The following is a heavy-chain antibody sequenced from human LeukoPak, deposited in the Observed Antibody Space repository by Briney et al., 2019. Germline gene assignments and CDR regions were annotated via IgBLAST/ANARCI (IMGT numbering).Heavy chain of an antibody. D-gene: IGHD1-26*01. Sequence: GGSLRLSCAASGFTFSSYGMNWVRQAPGKGLEWVSYISSGSSTIYYADSVKGRFTISRDNAKNSLYVQMNGLRAEDTAVYYCARTLYSGSSFDYWGQGTLVTVSS. CDR1: GFTFSSYG. V-gene: IGHV3-48*01. CDR3: ARTLYSGSSFDY. J-gene: IGHJ4*02. CDR2: ISSGSSTI.